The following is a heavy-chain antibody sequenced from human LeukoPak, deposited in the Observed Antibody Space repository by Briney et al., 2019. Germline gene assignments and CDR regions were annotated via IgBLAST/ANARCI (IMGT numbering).Heavy chain of an antibody. CDR3: ARDYSGSYHFFDY. J-gene: IGHJ4*02. D-gene: IGHD1-26*01. CDR1: GGSFSGYY. Sequence: SETLSLTCAVYGGSFSGYYWSWIRQPPGKGLEWIGEINHSGSTNYNPSLKSRVTISVDTSKNQFSLKLSSVTAADTAVYYCARDYSGSYHFFDYWGQGTLVTVSS. V-gene: IGHV4-34*01. CDR2: INHSGST.